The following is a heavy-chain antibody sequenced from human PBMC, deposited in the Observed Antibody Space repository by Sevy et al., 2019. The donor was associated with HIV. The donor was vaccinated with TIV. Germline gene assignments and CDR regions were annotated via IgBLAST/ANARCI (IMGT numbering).Heavy chain of an antibody. J-gene: IGHJ4*02. CDR2: ISWNRGSI. CDR1: GFTFDDYA. D-gene: IGHD3-3*01. Sequence: GGSLRLSCAASGFTFDDYAMHWVRQAPGKGLEWVSGISWNRGSIGYADSVKGRFTISRDNAKNSLYQQMNSLRAEDTALYYCAKGEGFLEWFRTTIDYWGQGTLVTVSS. V-gene: IGHV3-9*01. CDR3: AKGEGFLEWFRTTIDY.